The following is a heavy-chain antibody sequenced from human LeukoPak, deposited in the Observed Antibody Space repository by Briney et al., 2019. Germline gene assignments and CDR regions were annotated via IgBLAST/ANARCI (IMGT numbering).Heavy chain of an antibody. CDR3: ARPTYCSSTSCYLWFDP. V-gene: IGHV4-38-2*02. D-gene: IGHD2-2*01. Sequence: PSETLSLTCTVSGYSLSSGFFCDWIRQSPGKGLEWIGSFSHRGGSYHNPSLKSRVTISVDTSKNQFSLKLSSVTAADTAVYYCARPTYCSSTSCYLWFDPWGQGTLVTVSS. CDR1: GYSLSSGFF. J-gene: IGHJ5*02. CDR2: FSHRGGS.